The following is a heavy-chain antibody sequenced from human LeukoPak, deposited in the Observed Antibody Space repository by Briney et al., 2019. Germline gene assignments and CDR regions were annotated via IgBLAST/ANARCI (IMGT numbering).Heavy chain of an antibody. J-gene: IGHJ4*02. D-gene: IGHD5-12*01. Sequence: GGSLRLSCAASGFTFSSYSMNWVRQAPGKGLEWVSVISSSSTYIYYADSVKGRFTISRDNAKNSLYLQMNSLRAEDTAVYYCASGRGEEWLRVLDYWGQGTLVTVSS. V-gene: IGHV3-21*01. CDR3: ASGRGEEWLRVLDY. CDR2: ISSSSTYI. CDR1: GFTFSSYS.